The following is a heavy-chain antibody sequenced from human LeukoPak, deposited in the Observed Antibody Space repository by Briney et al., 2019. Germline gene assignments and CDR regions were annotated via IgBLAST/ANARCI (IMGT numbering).Heavy chain of an antibody. J-gene: IGHJ4*02. CDR3: ARDFTAVAGTVDY. V-gene: IGHV3-7*01. D-gene: IGHD6-19*01. CDR1: GFTFSSYW. CDR2: IKQDGSEK. Sequence: GGSLRLSCAASGFTFSSYWMSWVRQAPGKGLEWVANIKQDGSEKYYVDSVKGRFTISRGNPKNSLYLQMNSLRAEDTAVYYCARDFTAVAGTVDYWGQGTLVTVSS.